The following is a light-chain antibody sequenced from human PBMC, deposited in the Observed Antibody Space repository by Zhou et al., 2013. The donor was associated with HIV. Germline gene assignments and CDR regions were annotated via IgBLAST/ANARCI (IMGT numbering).Light chain of an antibody. CDR3: QQTTSFPWT. CDR2: GAS. Sequence: QLTQSPPFLSASLGDRVTITCRASQAISTYLAWYQQKPGQGPKLLIYGASTLQRGVPSRFSGSGSGTDFTLTISSLQPEDFATYYCQQTTSFPWTFGQGTKV. V-gene: IGKV1-9*01. CDR1: QAISTY. J-gene: IGKJ1*01.